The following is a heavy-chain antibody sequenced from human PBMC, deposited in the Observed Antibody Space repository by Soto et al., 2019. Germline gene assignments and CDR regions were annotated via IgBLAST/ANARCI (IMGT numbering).Heavy chain of an antibody. Sequence: VASVKVSCKDSGGTLSSYAISWVRQAPGQGLEWMGGIIPIFGTANYAQKFQGRVTITADESTSTAYMELSSLRSEDTAVYYCARDGYSGYDFHPHYYYGMDVWGQGTTVTVSS. CDR3: ARDGYSGYDFHPHYYYGMDV. J-gene: IGHJ6*02. V-gene: IGHV1-69*13. D-gene: IGHD5-12*01. CDR1: GGTLSSYA. CDR2: IIPIFGTA.